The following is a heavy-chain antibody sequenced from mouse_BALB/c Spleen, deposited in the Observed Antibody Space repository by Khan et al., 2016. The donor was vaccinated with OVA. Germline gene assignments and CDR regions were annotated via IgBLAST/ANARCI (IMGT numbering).Heavy chain of an antibody. CDR2: INTYTGEP. CDR1: GYTFTNYG. Sequence: QIQLVQSGPEMKKPGETVKISCKASGYTFTNYGMNWVKQAPGKGLKWMGWINTYTGEPTSTGDFKGRFAFSLEPSARTAYVQINKRNKEDMATYYLSRGPSYGYFDGWGAGTTVTVAS. J-gene: IGHJ1*01. CDR3: SRGPSYGYFDG. V-gene: IGHV9-1*02. D-gene: IGHD4-1*01.